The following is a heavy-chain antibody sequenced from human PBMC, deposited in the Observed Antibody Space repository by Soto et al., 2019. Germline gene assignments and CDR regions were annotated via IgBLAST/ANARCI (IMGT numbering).Heavy chain of an antibody. D-gene: IGHD6-13*01. CDR3: ARDRGPPRYSSSWCLVYYRYFKDV. CDR2: INAGNGNT. Sequence: ASVKVSCKASGYTFTSYAMHWVRQAPGQRLEWMGWINAGNGNTKYSQKFQGRVTITRDTSASTAYMELSSLRSEDTAVYYCARDRGPPRYSSSWCLVYYRYFKDVRSKGTTVTGSS. CDR1: GYTFTSYA. V-gene: IGHV1-3*01. J-gene: IGHJ6*03.